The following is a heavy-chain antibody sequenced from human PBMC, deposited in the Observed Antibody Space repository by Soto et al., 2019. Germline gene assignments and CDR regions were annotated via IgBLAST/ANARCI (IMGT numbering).Heavy chain of an antibody. V-gene: IGHV3-30-3*01. J-gene: IGHJ4*02. Sequence: PGGSLRLSCAASGFTFSSYAMHWVRQAPGKGLEWVALISYDGSDKDYADSVKGRFTISRDNSRNTLFLRMNSLRAEETAVYYCSSDYYKYYDSSGYYRSPAYWGQGTLVTVSS. CDR1: GFTFSSYA. CDR3: SSDYYKYYDSSGYYRSPAY. D-gene: IGHD3-22*01. CDR2: ISYDGSDK.